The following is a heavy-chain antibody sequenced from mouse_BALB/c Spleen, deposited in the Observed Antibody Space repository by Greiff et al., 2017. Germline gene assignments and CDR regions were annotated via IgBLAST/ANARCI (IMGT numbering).Heavy chain of an antibody. CDR1: GFNIKDTY. V-gene: IGHV14-3*02. J-gene: IGHJ4*01. D-gene: IGHD2-13*01. Sequence: VHVKQSGAELVKPGASVKLSCTASGFNIKDTYMHWVKQRPEQGLEWIGRIDPANGNTKYDPKFQGKATITADTSSNTAYLQLSSLTSEDTAVYYCARGLDRGMDYWGQGTSVTVSS. CDR3: ARGLDRGMDY. CDR2: IDPANGNT.